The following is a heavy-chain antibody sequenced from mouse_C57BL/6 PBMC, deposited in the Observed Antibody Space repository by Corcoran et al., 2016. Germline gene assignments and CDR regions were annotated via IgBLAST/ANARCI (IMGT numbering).Heavy chain of an antibody. CDR3: ARVCDYDRWYYFDY. CDR1: GYSITSGYY. J-gene: IGHJ2*01. CDR2: ISYDGSN. D-gene: IGHD2-4*01. V-gene: IGHV3-6*01. Sequence: DVQLQESGPGLVKPSQSLSLTCSVTGYSITSGYYWNWIRQFPGNKLEWMGYISYDGSNNYNPYLKNRISITRDTSKNQFFLKLNSVTTEDTATYYCARVCDYDRWYYFDYLGQGTTLTVSS.